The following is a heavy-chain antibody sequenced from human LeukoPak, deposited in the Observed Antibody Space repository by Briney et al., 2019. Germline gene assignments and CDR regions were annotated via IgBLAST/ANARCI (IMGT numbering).Heavy chain of an antibody. V-gene: IGHV3-43*02. D-gene: IGHD6-19*01. CDR1: GFTFDDYA. CDR3: AKGSYSSGWFYYFDY. Sequence: RGSLRLSCAASGFTFDDYAMHWVRQAPGKGLEWVSLISGDGGSTYYADSVKGRFTISRDNSKNSLYLQMNSLRTEDTALYYCAKGSYSSGWFYYFDYWGQGTLVTVSS. CDR2: ISGDGGST. J-gene: IGHJ4*02.